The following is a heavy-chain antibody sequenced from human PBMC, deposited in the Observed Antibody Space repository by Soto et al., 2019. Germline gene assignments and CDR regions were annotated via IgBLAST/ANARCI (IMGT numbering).Heavy chain of an antibody. CDR1: GFTFSSYA. Sequence: GGSLRLSCAASGFTFSSYAMHWVRQAPGKGLEWVAVLSYDGSNKYYAYSVKGRFTVSRDNSNNTLYLQMNSLRVEDSAVYYCAKLRYFDWSSYNWFEYWGQGTPVTVSS. D-gene: IGHD3-9*01. J-gene: IGHJ5*01. CDR3: AKLRYFDWSSYNWFEY. CDR2: LSYDGSNK. V-gene: IGHV3-30-3*02.